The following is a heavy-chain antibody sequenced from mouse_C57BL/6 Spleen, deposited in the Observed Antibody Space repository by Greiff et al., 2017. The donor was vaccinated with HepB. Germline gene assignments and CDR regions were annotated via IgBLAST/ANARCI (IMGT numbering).Heavy chain of an antibody. V-gene: IGHV14-2*01. D-gene: IGHD1-1*02. CDR2: IDPEDGDT. J-gene: IGHJ4*01. CDR1: GFNIKDYY. Sequence: EVQLQQSGAELVKPGASVKLSCTASGFNIKDYYMHWVKQRTEQGLEWIGRIDPEDGDTKYAPKFQGKATITADTSSNTAYLQLSSLTSADTAVYYCARGWMDAMDYWGQGTSVTVSS. CDR3: ARGWMDAMDY.